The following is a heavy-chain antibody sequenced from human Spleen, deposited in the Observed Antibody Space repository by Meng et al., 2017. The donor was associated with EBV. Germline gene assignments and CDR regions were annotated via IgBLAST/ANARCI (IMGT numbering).Heavy chain of an antibody. CDR2: VNHGAST. V-gene: IGHV4-34*02. Sequence: QLQQWGAGVLNTSEPLSLSGAFYGWSFNGYYWSWVRQSPAKGLEWIGEVNHGASTNYNPSLKSRVTISLDKSKNQFSLKLTSLTAADTAVYYCATAGTGVTGDRWHFDHWGRGTLVTVSS. D-gene: IGHD7-27*01. J-gene: IGHJ2*01. CDR3: ATAGTGVTGDRWHFDH. CDR1: GWSFNGYY.